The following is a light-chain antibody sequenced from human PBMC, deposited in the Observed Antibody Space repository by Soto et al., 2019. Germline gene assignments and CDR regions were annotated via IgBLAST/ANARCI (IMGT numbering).Light chain of an antibody. CDR2: EVT. J-gene: IGLJ2*01. CDR3: SSYTSSNTLVV. V-gene: IGLV2-14*01. Sequence: QSALTQPASVSGSPGQSLTISCTGTGSDIGGYNYVSWYQQHPGEAPKLMIYEVTNRPSGVSNPFSGSKSGNTASLTISGLQPEDEADYFCSSYTSSNTLVVFGGGTKLTVL. CDR1: GSDIGGYNY.